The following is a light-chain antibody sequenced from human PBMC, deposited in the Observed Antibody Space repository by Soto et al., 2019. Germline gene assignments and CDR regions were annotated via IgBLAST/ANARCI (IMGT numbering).Light chain of an antibody. CDR2: GAS. J-gene: IGKJ5*01. Sequence: ELVLTQSPGTLSLSPGARATLSCRASQSLSSSSLAWYQQKPGQSPRLLIYGASIRATGIPARFSGSVSGIEFILTISSLQSEDFAAYYCQQYNDWPSITFGQGTRLEIK. CDR1: QSLSSS. V-gene: IGKV3-15*01. CDR3: QQYNDWPSIT.